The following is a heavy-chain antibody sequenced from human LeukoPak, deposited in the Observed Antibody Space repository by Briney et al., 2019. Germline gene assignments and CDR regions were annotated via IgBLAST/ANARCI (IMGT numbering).Heavy chain of an antibody. J-gene: IGHJ4*02. CDR1: GYIFTSYA. CDR2: INTNTGNP. Sequence: ASVKVSCKASGYIFTSYAMNWVRQAPGQGLEWMGWINTNTGNPTYAQDFTGRFVFSLDTSDSTAYLQISSLKAEDTAVYYCARAAHDSGGYLRDYLDYWGQGTLVTVSS. D-gene: IGHD3-22*01. V-gene: IGHV7-4-1*02. CDR3: ARAAHDSGGYLRDYLDY.